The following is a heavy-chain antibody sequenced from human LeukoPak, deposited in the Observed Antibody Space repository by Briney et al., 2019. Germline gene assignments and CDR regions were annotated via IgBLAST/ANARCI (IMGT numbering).Heavy chain of an antibody. CDR2: ISSSGSTI. J-gene: IGHJ4*02. Sequence: PGGSLRLSCGASGFTFSDYYMSWIRQAPGKGLEWVSYISSSGSTIYYADSVKGRFTISRDNAKNSLYLQMNSLRAEDTAVYYCASGKGKVGAPYFLDYWGQGTLVTVSS. CDR1: GFTFSDYY. D-gene: IGHD1-26*01. CDR3: ASGKGKVGAPYFLDY. V-gene: IGHV3-11*01.